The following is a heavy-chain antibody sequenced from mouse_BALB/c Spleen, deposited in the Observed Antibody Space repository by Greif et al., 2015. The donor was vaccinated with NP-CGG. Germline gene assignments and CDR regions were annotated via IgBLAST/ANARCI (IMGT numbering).Heavy chain of an antibody. D-gene: IGHD1-3*01. CDR1: GYTFTSYW. V-gene: IGHV1-69*02. J-gene: IGHJ4*01. CDR3: ARKDNRGYAMDY. CDR2: IDPSDSYT. Sequence: QVQLQQSGAELVKPGASVKLSCKASGYTFTSYWMHWVKQRPGQGLEWIGEIDPSDSYTNYNQKFKGKATLTVDKSSSTAYMQLSSLTPEDSAVYYCARKDNRGYAMDYWGQGSSVTVSS.